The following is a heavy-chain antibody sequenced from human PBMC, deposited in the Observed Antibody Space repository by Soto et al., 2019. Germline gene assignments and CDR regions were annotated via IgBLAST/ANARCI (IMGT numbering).Heavy chain of an antibody. CDR2: IYSSGNA. J-gene: IGHJ3*01. CDR1: GDSISGYY. CDR3: ARGDVFDL. V-gene: IGHV4-4*07. Sequence: QVQLQGSGPGLVKPSETVSLICTVSGDSISGYYWSWIRQPAGKGLEWIGRIYSSGNANYNPSLKSRVSMSVDMSKNQFSLKVTSVTAADTAMYYCARGDVFDLWGQGTKVTVSS.